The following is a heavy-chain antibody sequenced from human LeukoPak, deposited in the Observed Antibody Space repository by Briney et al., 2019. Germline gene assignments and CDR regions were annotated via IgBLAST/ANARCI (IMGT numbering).Heavy chain of an antibody. Sequence: PSETLSLTCTVSGGSLISDNWWSWVRQTPGKGLEWIGEIFYSGSTNYHPSLKSRVTMSVDKSKNQFSLRLNSVTAADTAVYYCKGSMVRGVNYYMDVWGKGTTVTVSS. CDR2: IFYSGST. CDR3: KGSMVRGVNYYMDV. V-gene: IGHV4-4*02. D-gene: IGHD3-10*01. J-gene: IGHJ6*03. CDR1: GGSLISDNW.